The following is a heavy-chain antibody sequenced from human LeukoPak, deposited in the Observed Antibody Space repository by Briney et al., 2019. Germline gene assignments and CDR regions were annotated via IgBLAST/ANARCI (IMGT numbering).Heavy chain of an antibody. CDR2: ISYDGSNK. D-gene: IGHD3-22*01. J-gene: IGHJ4*02. Sequence: PGGSLRLSCAASGFTFSSYGMHWVRQAPGKGLEWVAVISYDGSNKYHADSVKGRFTISRDNSKNTLYLQMNSLRAEDTAVYYCAKDTGVYYYDSYFDYWGQGTLVTVSS. V-gene: IGHV3-30*18. CDR1: GFTFSSYG. CDR3: AKDTGVYYYDSYFDY.